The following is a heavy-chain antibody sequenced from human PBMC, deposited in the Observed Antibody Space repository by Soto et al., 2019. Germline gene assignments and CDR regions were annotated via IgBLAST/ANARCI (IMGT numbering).Heavy chain of an antibody. D-gene: IGHD3-22*01. J-gene: IGHJ4*02. V-gene: IGHV3-21*01. CDR1: GFTFSSYS. Sequence: EVQLVESGGGLVKPGGSLRLSCAASGFTFSSYSMNWVRQAPGKGLEWVSSISSSSSYIYYADSVKGRFTISRDNAKNSLYLQMNSLRVEATAVYYCARDIDYYDSSGYYRDYWGQGTLVTVSS. CDR3: ARDIDYYDSSGYYRDY. CDR2: ISSSSSYI.